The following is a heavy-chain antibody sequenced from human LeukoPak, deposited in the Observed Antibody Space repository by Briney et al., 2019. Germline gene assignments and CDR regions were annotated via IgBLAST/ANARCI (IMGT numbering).Heavy chain of an antibody. J-gene: IGHJ5*02. V-gene: IGHV3-23*01. Sequence: GGSLRLSCAASGFTFSNYAMSWVRQAPGEGLEWVSGISGSGGSTYYADSVKGRFTISRDNSKNTLYLQMNSLRAEDTAVYYCAKQEVTTTDNWFDPWGQGTLVTVSS. CDR3: AKQEVTTTDNWFDP. D-gene: IGHD4-17*01. CDR2: ISGSGGST. CDR1: GFTFSNYA.